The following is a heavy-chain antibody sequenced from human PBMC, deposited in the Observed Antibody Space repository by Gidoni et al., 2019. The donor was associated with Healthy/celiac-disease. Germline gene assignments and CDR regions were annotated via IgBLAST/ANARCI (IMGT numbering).Heavy chain of an antibody. Sequence: QITVKESGPTLVTPTQTLTLTCTFSGFSLSTSGVGVGWIRQPPGKALEWLALIYWDDDKRYSPSLKRRLTITKYTSKNQVVLTMTNMDPVDTATYSCAHCYSSSWSGYFDYWGQGTLVTVSS. D-gene: IGHD6-13*01. CDR2: IYWDDDK. CDR3: AHCYSSSWSGYFDY. V-gene: IGHV2-5*02. J-gene: IGHJ4*02. CDR1: GFSLSTSGVG.